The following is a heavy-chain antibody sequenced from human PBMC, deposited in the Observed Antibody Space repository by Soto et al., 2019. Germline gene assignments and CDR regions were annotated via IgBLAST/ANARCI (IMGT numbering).Heavy chain of an antibody. D-gene: IGHD5-18*01. CDR1: GYTFTSYG. Sequence: QVQLVQSGAEVKKPGASVKVSCKASGYTFTSYGISWVRQAPGQGLEWMGWISAYNGNTNYAQKLQGRVTMTTDTSXSXXYMELRSLRSDDTAVYYCARTGTDTAMVLYNWFDPWGQGTLVTVSS. CDR3: ARTGTDTAMVLYNWFDP. CDR2: ISAYNGNT. V-gene: IGHV1-18*01. J-gene: IGHJ5*02.